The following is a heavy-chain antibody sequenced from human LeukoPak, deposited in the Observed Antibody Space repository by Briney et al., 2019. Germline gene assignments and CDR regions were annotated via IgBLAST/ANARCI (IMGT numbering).Heavy chain of an antibody. CDR1: GFTFSSYG. J-gene: IGHJ4*02. Sequence: GGSLRLSCAASGFTFSSYGMHWVRQAPGKGLEWVAFIRYDGSNKYYADSVKGRFTISRDNSKNTLYLQMNSLRAEDTAVYYCARGVCGGDCYSTSYYFDYWGQGTLVTVSS. D-gene: IGHD2-21*02. V-gene: IGHV3-30*02. CDR2: IRYDGSNK. CDR3: ARGVCGGDCYSTSYYFDY.